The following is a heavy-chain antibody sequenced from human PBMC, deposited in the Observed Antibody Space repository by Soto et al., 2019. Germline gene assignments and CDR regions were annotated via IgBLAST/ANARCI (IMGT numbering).Heavy chain of an antibody. CDR3: ARVLFGRGNWFDP. J-gene: IGHJ5*02. CDR1: GGSISSSGYY. Sequence: SETLSLTCTVSGGSISSSGYYWGWIRQPPGKGLEWIGSIYYTGSTYYNPSLKSRVTISVDTSKNQFYLKLSSVTAADTAVYYCARVLFGRGNWFDPWGQGTLVTVSS. D-gene: IGHD3-3*01. CDR2: IYYTGST. V-gene: IGHV4-39*07.